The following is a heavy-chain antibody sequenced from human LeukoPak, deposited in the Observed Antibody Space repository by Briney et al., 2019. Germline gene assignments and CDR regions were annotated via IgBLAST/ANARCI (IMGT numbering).Heavy chain of an antibody. CDR2: INWNTNSI. D-gene: IGHD6-19*01. Sequence: GGSLRLSCAASGFTFDGYAMHWVRQAPGKGLEWVSGINWNTNSIKYADSVKGRFTISRDNAKKSLYLQMNSLRAEDTAFYYCAKGSSGWSTDAFDIWGQGTMVTVSS. V-gene: IGHV3-9*01. J-gene: IGHJ3*02. CDR1: GFTFDGYA. CDR3: AKGSSGWSTDAFDI.